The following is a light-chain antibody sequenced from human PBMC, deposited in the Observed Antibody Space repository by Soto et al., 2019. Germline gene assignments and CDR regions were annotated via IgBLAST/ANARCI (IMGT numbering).Light chain of an antibody. CDR2: GAS. V-gene: IGKV3-15*01. J-gene: IGKJ5*01. CDR3: QQYNEWPIT. Sequence: EIVMTQSPATVSVSPGERATLSCRASQSVNSDLAWYQQKPGQAPRLLIYGASTRATGIPATFSGSGSGTEFTLTISSLQSEDFAVYYCQQYNEWPITFGQGTRLEIK. CDR1: QSVNSD.